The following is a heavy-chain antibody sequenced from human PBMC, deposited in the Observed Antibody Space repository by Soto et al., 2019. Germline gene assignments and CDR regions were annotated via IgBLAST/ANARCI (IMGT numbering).Heavy chain of an antibody. D-gene: IGHD1-26*01. CDR1: GFSLTTTGVG. CDR2: AFCADGG. CDR3: TQLYVSGLSRWHLPS. V-gene: IGHV2-5*02. J-gene: IGHJ1*01. Sequence: QITLRASGPSLVKPTETRTLTCTISGFSLTTTGVGVGWIRQPPGKTLELLAVAFCADGGRYSPSLRSSVTIASVTHKYLMVLTTTNLDPEDTATYYCTQLYVSGLSRWHLPSWGQGTRVTVSS.